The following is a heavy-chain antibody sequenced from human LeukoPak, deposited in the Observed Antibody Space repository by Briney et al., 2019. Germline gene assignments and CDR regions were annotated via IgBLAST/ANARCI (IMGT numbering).Heavy chain of an antibody. V-gene: IGHV3-15*01. CDR2: IKSKTDGGTT. D-gene: IGHD4-17*01. CDR1: GFTFSNTW. CDR3: TTGLTTVTTLDY. J-gene: IGHJ4*02. Sequence: PGVSLRLSCAASGFTFSNTWMSWVRQAPGKGLEWVGRIKSKTDGGTTDYAAPVKGRFTISRDDSKNTLYLQMNSLKTEDTAVYYCTTGLTTVTTLDYWGQGTLVTVSS.